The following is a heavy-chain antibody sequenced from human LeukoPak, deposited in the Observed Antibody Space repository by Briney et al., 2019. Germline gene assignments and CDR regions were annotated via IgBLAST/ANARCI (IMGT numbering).Heavy chain of an antibody. CDR2: IIPIFGTA. J-gene: IGHJ4*02. CDR1: GYTFTSYY. Sequence: ASVKVSCKASGYTFTSYYMHWVRQAPGQGLEWMGGIIPIFGTANYAQKFQGRVTITADESTSTAYMELSSLRSEDTAVYYCARDSFSGPGDWGQGTLVTVSS. V-gene: IGHV1-69*13. D-gene: IGHD3-10*01. CDR3: ARDSFSGPGD.